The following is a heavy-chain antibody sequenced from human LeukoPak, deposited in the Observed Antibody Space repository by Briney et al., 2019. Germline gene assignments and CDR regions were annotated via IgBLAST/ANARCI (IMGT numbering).Heavy chain of an antibody. CDR3: AKERSLGVAAASNY. CDR2: ISGSGDST. CDR1: GFTFSSYA. J-gene: IGHJ4*02. D-gene: IGHD6-13*01. Sequence: PGGSMRLSCAASGFTFSSYAISWVRQAPGKVLEWVSSISGSGDSTYYADSVKGRFTISRDNSKNTLYLQMNSLRAEDTAVYYCAKERSLGVAAASNYWGQGTLVTVSS. V-gene: IGHV3-23*01.